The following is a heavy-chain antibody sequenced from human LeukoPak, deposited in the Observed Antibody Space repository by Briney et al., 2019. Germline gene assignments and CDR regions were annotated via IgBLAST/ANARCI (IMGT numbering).Heavy chain of an antibody. Sequence: SVKVSCKASGGTFSSYAISWVRQAPGQGLEWMGGIIPIFGTANYAQKFQGRATITTDESTSTAYMELSSLRSEDTAVYYCARAHQWELRIGYYYMDVRGKGTTVTVSS. CDR3: ARAHQWELRIGYYYMDV. CDR1: GGTFSSYA. V-gene: IGHV1-69*05. D-gene: IGHD1-26*01. CDR2: IIPIFGTA. J-gene: IGHJ6*03.